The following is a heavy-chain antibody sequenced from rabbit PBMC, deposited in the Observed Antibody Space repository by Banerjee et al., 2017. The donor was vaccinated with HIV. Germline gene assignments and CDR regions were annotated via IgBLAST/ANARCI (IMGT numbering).Heavy chain of an antibody. CDR1: GIDFSSYG. CDR3: ARDGGGGGFDLDL. J-gene: IGHJ4*01. CDR2: IYPDYGST. D-gene: IGHD2-1*01. V-gene: IGHV1S47*01. Sequence: QEQLVESGGGLVQPGGSLTLSCKASGIDFSSYGISWVRQAPGKGLEWIAYIYPDYGSTDYASWVNGRFTISLDNAQNTVFLQMTSLTAADTATYFCARDGGGGGFDLDLWGPGTLVTVS.